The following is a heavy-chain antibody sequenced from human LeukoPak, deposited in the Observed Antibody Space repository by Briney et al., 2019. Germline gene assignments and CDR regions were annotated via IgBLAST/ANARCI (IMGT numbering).Heavy chain of an antibody. CDR1: GFTFSSYS. Sequence: TGGSLRLSCAASGFTFSSYSMNWVRQAPGKGLEWVSSISSSSSYIYYADSVKGRFTISRDNAKNSLYLQMNSLRAEDTAVYYCARDESRWYSSSGCYFDYWGQGTLVTVSS. V-gene: IGHV3-21*01. D-gene: IGHD6-6*01. CDR3: ARDESRWYSSSGCYFDY. CDR2: ISSSSSYI. J-gene: IGHJ4*02.